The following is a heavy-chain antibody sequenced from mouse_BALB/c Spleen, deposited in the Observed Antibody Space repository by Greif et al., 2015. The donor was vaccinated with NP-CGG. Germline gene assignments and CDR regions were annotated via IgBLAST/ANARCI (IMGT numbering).Heavy chain of an antibody. CDR3: ARSGGYGSSYGYFDV. CDR2: INPSTGYT. D-gene: IGHD1-1*01. J-gene: IGHJ1*01. Sequence: VQLQQSGAELAKPGASVKMSCKASGYTFTSYWMHWVKQRPGQGLKWIGYINPSTGYTEYNQKFKDKATLTADKSSSTAYMQLSSLTSEDSAVYYCARSGGYGSSYGYFDVWGAGTTVTVSS. V-gene: IGHV1-7*01. CDR1: GYTFTSYW.